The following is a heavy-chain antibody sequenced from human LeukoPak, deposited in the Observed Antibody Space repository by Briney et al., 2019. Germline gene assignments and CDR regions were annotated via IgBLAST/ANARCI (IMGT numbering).Heavy chain of an antibody. CDR2: INHSGST. Sequence: PSETLSLTCAVYGGSFSGYYWSWIRQPPGKGLEWIGEINHSGSTNYNPSLKSRVTISVDTSKNQFSLKLSSVTAADTAVYYCARGRYYYDKRGFDYWGQGTLVTVSS. CDR3: ARGRYYYDKRGFDY. J-gene: IGHJ4*02. CDR1: GGSFSGYY. V-gene: IGHV4-34*01. D-gene: IGHD3-22*01.